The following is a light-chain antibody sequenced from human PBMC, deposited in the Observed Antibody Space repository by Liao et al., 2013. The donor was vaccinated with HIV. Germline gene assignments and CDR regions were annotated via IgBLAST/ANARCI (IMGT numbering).Light chain of an antibody. Sequence: SYDLTQPPSVSVSPGQTATITCSGDEMENKYVSWYQQRPGLSPLLIIYHDDRRPSGIPERFSGSNSGDTATLTISGTQAMDEADYYCQAWDFTTFIVFGTGTKVTVL. CDR1: EMENKY. J-gene: IGLJ1*01. V-gene: IGLV3-1*01. CDR3: QAWDFTTFIV. CDR2: HDD.